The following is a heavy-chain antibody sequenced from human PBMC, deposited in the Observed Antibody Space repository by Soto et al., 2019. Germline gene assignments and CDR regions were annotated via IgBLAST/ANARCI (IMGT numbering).Heavy chain of an antibody. V-gene: IGHV4-34*01. CDR2: INHSGST. CDR1: GGSFSGYY. J-gene: IGHJ4*02. CDR3: ARVIAPYITLVREIYYFDY. D-gene: IGHD3-10*01. Sequence: QVYLQQWGAGLLKPSEPLSLTCAVYGGSFSGYYCIWIRQPPGKGLEWIGEINHSGSTNYNPSLKSRVTISVDTSKNQFSLKLNSVTAADTAVYYCARVIAPYITLVREIYYFDYWGQGTLVTVSS.